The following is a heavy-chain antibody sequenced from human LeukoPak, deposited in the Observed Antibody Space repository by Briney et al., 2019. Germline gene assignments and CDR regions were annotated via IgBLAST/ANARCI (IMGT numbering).Heavy chain of an antibody. D-gene: IGHD1-26*01. Sequence: GGSLRLSCAASGFTFSSYSMNWVRQAPGKGLEWVSSISSSSSYIYYADSVKGQFTISRDNAKNSLYLQMNSLRAEDTAVYYCVVGATSAAFDIWGQGTMVTVSS. CDR1: GFTFSSYS. CDR2: ISSSSSYI. J-gene: IGHJ3*02. CDR3: VVGATSAAFDI. V-gene: IGHV3-21*01.